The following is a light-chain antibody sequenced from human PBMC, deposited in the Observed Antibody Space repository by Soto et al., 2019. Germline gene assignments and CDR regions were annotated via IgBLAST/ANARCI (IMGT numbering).Light chain of an antibody. J-gene: IGKJ4*01. CDR1: QSVGSY. V-gene: IGKV3-11*01. Sequence: EIVLPQSPATLSLSTGERATLSCRASQSVGSYLAWYQQKPGQAPRLLIYDASNRATGIPARFSGCGSVTDFTLTISSLESEDFAVYDCQQRSNWSVTFGGGTKVEI. CDR3: QQRSNWSVT. CDR2: DAS.